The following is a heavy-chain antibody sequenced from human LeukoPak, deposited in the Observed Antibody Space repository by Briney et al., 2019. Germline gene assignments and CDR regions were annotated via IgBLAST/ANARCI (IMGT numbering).Heavy chain of an antibody. D-gene: IGHD3-3*01. CDR2: INHSGST. J-gene: IGHJ4*02. CDR1: GGSISSYY. CDR3: ATILELNY. Sequence: SETLSLTCTVSGGSISSYYWSWIRQPPGKGLEWIGEINHSGSTNYNPSLKSRVTISVDTSKNQFSLKLSSVTAADTAVYYCATILELNYWGQGTLVTVSS. V-gene: IGHV4-34*01.